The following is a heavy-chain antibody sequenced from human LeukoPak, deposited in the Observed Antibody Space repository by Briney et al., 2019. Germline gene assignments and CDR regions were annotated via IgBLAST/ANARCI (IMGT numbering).Heavy chain of an antibody. CDR2: ISGSGGST. CDR3: AKAKVQYYDLFDI. Sequence: QPGGSLRLSCAASGFTFSSYEMNWVRQAPGKGLEWVSAISGSGGSTYYADSVKGRFTISGDNSKNTLYLQMNSLRAEDTAVYYCAKAKVQYYDLFDIWGQGTMVTVSS. V-gene: IGHV3-23*01. CDR1: GFTFSSYE. D-gene: IGHD3-22*01. J-gene: IGHJ3*02.